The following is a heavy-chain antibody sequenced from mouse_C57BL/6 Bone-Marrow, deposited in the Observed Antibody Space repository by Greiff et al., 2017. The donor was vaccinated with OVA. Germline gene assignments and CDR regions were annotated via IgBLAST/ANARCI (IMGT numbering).Heavy chain of an antibody. D-gene: IGHD1-1*01. J-gene: IGHJ1*03. CDR1: GYTFTSYG. CDR3: ARDHYNGSTDV. Sequence: QVQLQQSGAELARPGASVKLSCKASGYTFTSYGISWVKQRTGQGLEWIGEIYPRSGNTYYNEKFKGKATLTADKSSSTAYMELRSLTSEDSAVDFCARDHYNGSTDVWGTGTTVTVSS. V-gene: IGHV1-81*01. CDR2: IYPRSGNT.